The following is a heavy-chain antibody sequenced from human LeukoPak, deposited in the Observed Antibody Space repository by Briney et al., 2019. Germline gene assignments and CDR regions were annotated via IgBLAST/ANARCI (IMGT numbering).Heavy chain of an antibody. CDR3: ARAGQQQLVSY. Sequence: PGGSLRLSCAASGFTFSSYWMHWVRQAPGKGLVWVSRINSDGSSTSYADSVKGRFTISRDNAKNTLYLQMNSLRAEDTAVYYRARAGQQQLVSYWGQGTLVTVSS. CDR2: INSDGSST. CDR1: GFTFSSYW. V-gene: IGHV3-74*01. D-gene: IGHD6-13*01. J-gene: IGHJ4*02.